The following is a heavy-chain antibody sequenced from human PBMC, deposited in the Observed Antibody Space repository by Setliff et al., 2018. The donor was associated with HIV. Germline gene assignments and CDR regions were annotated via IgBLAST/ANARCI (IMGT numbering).Heavy chain of an antibody. V-gene: IGHV4-39*01. CDR2: IYYSGST. CDR1: GGSISSDYYF. Sequence: SETLSLTCTVSGGSISSDYYFWGWIRQPPGKGLEWIGTIYYSGSTYFNPSLKSRLTISVDTSKNQFSLKLSSVTAADTAVYYCARTKDCSSSSCPGIHHYYYMDVWGKGTTVTVSS. J-gene: IGHJ6*03. D-gene: IGHD2-2*01. CDR3: ARTKDCSSSSCPGIHHYYYMDV.